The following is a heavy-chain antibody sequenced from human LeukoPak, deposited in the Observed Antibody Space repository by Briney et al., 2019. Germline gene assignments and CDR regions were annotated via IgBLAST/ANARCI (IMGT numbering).Heavy chain of an antibody. CDR3: ARLAAATSFDY. Sequence: SETLSLTCALSGYSISNGYYWGWIRQPPGKGLEWIGSIYRSGNTYHNPSLKSGVTLSVDTSNNQFSLRLSTVTAADTAVYYCARLAAATSFDYWGQGTLVTVSS. CDR1: GYSISNGYY. V-gene: IGHV4-38-2*01. CDR2: IYRSGNT. J-gene: IGHJ4*02. D-gene: IGHD1-26*01.